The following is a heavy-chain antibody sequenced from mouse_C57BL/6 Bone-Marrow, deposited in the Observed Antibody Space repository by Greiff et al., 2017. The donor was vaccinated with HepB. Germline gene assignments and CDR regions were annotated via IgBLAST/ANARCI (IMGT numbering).Heavy chain of an antibody. CDR1: GYTFTSYW. J-gene: IGHJ4*01. D-gene: IGHD2-1*01. V-gene: IGHV1-69*01. CDR2: IDPSDSYT. CDR3: ARSLYGNYPYYAMDY. Sequence: QVQLQQPGAELVMPGASVKLSCKASGYTFTSYWMHWVKQRPGQGLEWIGEIDPSDSYTNYNQKFKSKSTLTLYKSSSTAYMQLSSLTSEDSAVYYCARSLYGNYPYYAMDYWGQGTSVTVSS.